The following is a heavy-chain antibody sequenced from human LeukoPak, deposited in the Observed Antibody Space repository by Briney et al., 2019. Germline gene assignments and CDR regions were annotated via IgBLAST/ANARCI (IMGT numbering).Heavy chain of an antibody. CDR3: TTYDFWSARGAFDI. J-gene: IGHJ3*02. Sequence: PGGSLRLSCAASGFTFSNAWMSWVRQAPGKGLEWVGRIKSKTDGGTTDYAAPVKGRFTISRDDSTNTLYLQMNSLKTEDTAVYYCTTYDFWSARGAFDIWGQGTMVTVSS. CDR2: IKSKTDGGTT. V-gene: IGHV3-15*01. CDR1: GFTFSNAW. D-gene: IGHD3-3*01.